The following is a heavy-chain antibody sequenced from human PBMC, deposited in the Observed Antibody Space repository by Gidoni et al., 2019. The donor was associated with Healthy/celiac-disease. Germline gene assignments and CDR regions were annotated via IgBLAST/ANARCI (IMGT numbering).Heavy chain of an antibody. CDR2: SSGSGGST. CDR1: GFTFSSYA. Sequence: EVQLLESGGGLVQPGGSLRLFCSAPGFTFSSYAMSWVRQAPGKGLEWVSASSGSGGSTYYADSVKGRFTISRDNSKNTLYLQMNSLRAEDTAVYYCAKDDGYSGYDSYYFDYWGQGTLVTVSS. D-gene: IGHD5-12*01. J-gene: IGHJ4*02. V-gene: IGHV3-23*01. CDR3: AKDDGYSGYDSYYFDY.